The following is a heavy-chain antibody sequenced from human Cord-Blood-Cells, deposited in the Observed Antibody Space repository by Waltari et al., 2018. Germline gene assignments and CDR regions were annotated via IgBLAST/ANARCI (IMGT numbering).Heavy chain of an antibody. Sequence: QVQLQESGPGLVKPSGTLSLTCAVSGGSISSSNWWRWVRQPPGKGLEWIGEIYHSGSTTYNPALKSRVTVSGDKSKNQFSLKLSSVTAADTAVYYCARTNSGSYSGDAFDIWGQGTMVTVSS. CDR3: ARTNSGSYSGDAFDI. D-gene: IGHD1-26*01. V-gene: IGHV4-4*02. CDR1: GGSISSSNW. CDR2: IYHSGST. J-gene: IGHJ3*02.